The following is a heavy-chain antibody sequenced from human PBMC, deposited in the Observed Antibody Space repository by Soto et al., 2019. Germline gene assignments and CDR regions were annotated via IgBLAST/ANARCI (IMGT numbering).Heavy chain of an antibody. CDR1: GFTFSSYS. V-gene: IGHV3-21*01. CDR2: ISSSSSYI. Sequence: EVQLVESGGGLVKPGGSLRLSCAASGFTFSSYSMNWVRQAPGKGLEWVSSISSSSSYIYYADSVKGRFTISRDNAKNSLYLQMNSLRAEDTAVYYCARDQGDSSSWYRSGPPGDAFEIWGQGTMVTVSS. D-gene: IGHD6-13*01. CDR3: ARDQGDSSSWYRSGPPGDAFEI. J-gene: IGHJ3*02.